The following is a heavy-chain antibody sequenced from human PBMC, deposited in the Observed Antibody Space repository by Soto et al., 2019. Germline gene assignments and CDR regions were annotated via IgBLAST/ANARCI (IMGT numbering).Heavy chain of an antibody. V-gene: IGHV1-69*01. Sequence: QVQLVQSGAEVKKPGSSVKVSCKASGDAFTNYIFDWVRQAPGQGLEWMGGIIPMFGTPKYAQTFQDRVTISAYVSTGTAYLELTSLRIDDTAVYYCARGRDQPPVGLYFDSWGEGTRVTVSS. D-gene: IGHD2-2*01. CDR1: GDAFTNYI. CDR3: ARGRDQPPVGLYFDS. J-gene: IGHJ4*02. CDR2: IIPMFGTP.